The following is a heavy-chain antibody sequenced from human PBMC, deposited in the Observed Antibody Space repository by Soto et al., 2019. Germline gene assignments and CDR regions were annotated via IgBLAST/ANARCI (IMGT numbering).Heavy chain of an antibody. Sequence: QVQLQESGPGLVKPSETLSLTCTVSGGSISSYYWSWIRQPPGKGLEWIGYIYYSGSTNYNPSLXSXAXIXXDRSKNQFSLKLSSVTAADTAVYYCASRYGGNFDYWGQGTLVTVSS. CDR3: ASRYGGNFDY. D-gene: IGHD1-26*01. CDR1: GGSISSYY. J-gene: IGHJ4*02. V-gene: IGHV4-59*01. CDR2: IYYSGST.